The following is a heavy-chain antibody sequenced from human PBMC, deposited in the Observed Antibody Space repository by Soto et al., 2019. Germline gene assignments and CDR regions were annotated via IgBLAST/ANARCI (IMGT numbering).Heavy chain of an antibody. CDR3: AGGGFGRGKNFGMGV. Sequence: GASVKVCCKSSGYSFTTYGISWVRQAPGQGLEWMGWISAYNGNTNYAQKFQGRVTMTTDTSTRTAYMEMRSPRSDDTAVYYCAGGGFGRGKNFGMGVWGQGATVTVSS. CDR2: ISAYNGNT. CDR1: GYSFTTYG. D-gene: IGHD3-16*01. V-gene: IGHV1-18*01. J-gene: IGHJ6*01.